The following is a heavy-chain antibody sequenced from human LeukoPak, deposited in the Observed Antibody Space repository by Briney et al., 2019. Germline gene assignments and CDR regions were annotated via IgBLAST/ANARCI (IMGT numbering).Heavy chain of an antibody. J-gene: IGHJ4*02. Sequence: GRSLRLSCAASGFTFSSYAMHWVHQAPGKGPEWVAVISYDGSNKYYADSVKGRFTISRDNSKNTLYLQMNSLRAEDTAVYYCARPYSSSYGFDYWGQGTLVTVSS. V-gene: IGHV3-30-3*01. CDR3: ARPYSSSYGFDY. CDR1: GFTFSSYA. CDR2: ISYDGSNK. D-gene: IGHD6-6*01.